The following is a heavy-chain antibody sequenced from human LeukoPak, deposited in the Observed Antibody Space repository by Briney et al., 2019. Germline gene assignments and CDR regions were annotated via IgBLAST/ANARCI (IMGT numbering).Heavy chain of an antibody. CDR3: TRIGYSYGSMLSTNWFDP. CDR2: IRSKAISYAT. V-gene: IGHV3-73*01. Sequence: PGGSLRLSCAASGFTFSGSAMHWVRQASGKGLEWVGRIRSKAISYATAYAASVKGRFTISRDDSKNTAYLQMNSLKTEDTAVYYCTRIGYSYGSMLSTNWFDPWGQGTLVTVSS. CDR1: GFTFSGSA. D-gene: IGHD5-18*01. J-gene: IGHJ5*02.